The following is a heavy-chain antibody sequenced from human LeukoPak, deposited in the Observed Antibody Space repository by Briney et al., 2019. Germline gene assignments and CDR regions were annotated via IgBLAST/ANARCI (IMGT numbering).Heavy chain of an antibody. D-gene: IGHD3-3*01. CDR3: ARDSMYYDFWSGPY. Sequence: GASVKVSCKASGGTFSSYAISWVRQAPGQGLEWMGGIIPIFGTANYAQKFQGRVTITADESTSTAYMELSSLRSEDTAVYYCARDSMYYDFWSGPYWGQGTLVTVSS. V-gene: IGHV1-69*13. J-gene: IGHJ4*02. CDR1: GGTFSSYA. CDR2: IIPIFGTA.